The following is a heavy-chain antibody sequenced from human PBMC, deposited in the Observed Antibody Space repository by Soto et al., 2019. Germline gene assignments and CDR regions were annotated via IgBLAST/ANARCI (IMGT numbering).Heavy chain of an antibody. CDR2: INAGNGNT. J-gene: IGHJ6*02. CDR1: GYTFTSYA. V-gene: IGHV1-3*01. Sequence: ASVKVSCKASGYTFTSYAMHWVRQAPGQRLEWMGWINAGNGNTKYSQKFQGRVTITRDTSASTAYMELSSLRSEDTAVYYCARGGFWSGYYGFPSYGMDVWGQGTTVTVSS. D-gene: IGHD3-3*01. CDR3: ARGGFWSGYYGFPSYGMDV.